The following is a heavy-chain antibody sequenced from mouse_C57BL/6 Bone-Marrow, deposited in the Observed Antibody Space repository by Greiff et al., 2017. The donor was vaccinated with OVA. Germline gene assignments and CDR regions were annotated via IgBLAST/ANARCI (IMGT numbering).Heavy chain of an antibody. J-gene: IGHJ1*03. CDR3: ARGEGTWYCDV. Sequence: EVQLQQSGPELVKPGASVKISCKASGYTFTDYYMNWVKQSHGKSLEWIGDINPNNGGTSYNQKFKGKATLTVDTSSSTAYMELRSLTSEDSAVYYCARGEGTWYCDVWGTGTTVTVSS. V-gene: IGHV1-26*01. CDR2: INPNNGGT. D-gene: IGHD3-3*01. CDR1: GYTFTDYY.